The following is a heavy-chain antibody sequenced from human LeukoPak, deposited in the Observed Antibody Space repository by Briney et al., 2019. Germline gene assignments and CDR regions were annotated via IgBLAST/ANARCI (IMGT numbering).Heavy chain of an antibody. CDR3: AKERNGKSVTGLFDY. CDR1: GFTFSNHA. J-gene: IGHJ4*02. CDR2: ISGSGAST. V-gene: IGHV3-23*01. D-gene: IGHD6-19*01. Sequence: PGGSLRLSCAASGFTFSNHAMNWVRQAPGKGLDWVSSISGSGASTYYADSVKGRFTISRDSSKNTLYLQMSSLRAEETAIYYCAKERNGKSVTGLFDYWGQGTLVTVSS.